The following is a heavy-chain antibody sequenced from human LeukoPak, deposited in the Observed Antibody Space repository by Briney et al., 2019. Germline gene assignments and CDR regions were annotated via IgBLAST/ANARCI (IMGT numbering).Heavy chain of an antibody. Sequence: ASVKVSCKASGYTFTSYYMHWVRQAPGQGLAWMGIINPSGGSTSYAQKFQGRVTMTRDTSTSTVYMELSSLRSEDTAVYYCARESPSDGDAFDIWGQGTMVTVSS. CDR2: INPSGGST. D-gene: IGHD1-26*01. J-gene: IGHJ3*02. CDR3: ARESPSDGDAFDI. CDR1: GYTFTSYY. V-gene: IGHV1-46*01.